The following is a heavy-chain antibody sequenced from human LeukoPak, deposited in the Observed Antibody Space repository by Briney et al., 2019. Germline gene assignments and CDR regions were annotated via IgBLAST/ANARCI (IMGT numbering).Heavy chain of an antibody. V-gene: IGHV4-34*01. CDR3: ARANYFDWLLYRDIRSGNFDY. D-gene: IGHD3-9*01. Sequence: PSETLSLTCAVYGGSFSGYYWSWIRQPPGKGLEWIGEINHSGSTNYNPSLKSRVTISVDTSKNQFSLKLSSVTAADTAVYYCARANYFDWLLYRDIRSGNFDYWGQGTLVTVSS. J-gene: IGHJ4*02. CDR1: GGSFSGYY. CDR2: INHSGST.